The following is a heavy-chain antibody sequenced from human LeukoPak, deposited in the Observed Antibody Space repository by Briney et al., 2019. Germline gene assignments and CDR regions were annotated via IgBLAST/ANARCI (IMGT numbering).Heavy chain of an antibody. D-gene: IGHD2-2*01. V-gene: IGHV3-53*04. CDR2: IYSGGSR. J-gene: IGHJ6*02. CDR1: GFTVSSNY. Sequence: GGSLRLSCAASGFTVSSNYMSWVRQAPGKGLEWVSVIYSGGSRYYADSVKGRFTISRHNSKNTLYLQMNSLRAEDTAVYYCARDRLLGYCSSTSCPYYYYYGMDVWGQGTTVTVSS. CDR3: ARDRLLGYCSSTSCPYYYYYGMDV.